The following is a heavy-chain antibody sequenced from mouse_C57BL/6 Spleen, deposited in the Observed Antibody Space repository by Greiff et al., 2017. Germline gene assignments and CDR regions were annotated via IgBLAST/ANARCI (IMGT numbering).Heavy chain of an antibody. CDR3: ARGAIRNYLDY. D-gene: IGHD2-14*01. CDR1: GFTFSDYG. V-gene: IGHV5-17*01. Sequence: EVHLVESGGGLVKPGGSLKLSCAASGFTFSDYGMHWVRQAPETGLELVAYISSGSSTIYYADTVKGRFTLAREDANNTLFLQMTSLRSEDTAMYYCARGAIRNYLDYWGQGTTLTVSS. J-gene: IGHJ2*01. CDR2: ISSGSSTI.